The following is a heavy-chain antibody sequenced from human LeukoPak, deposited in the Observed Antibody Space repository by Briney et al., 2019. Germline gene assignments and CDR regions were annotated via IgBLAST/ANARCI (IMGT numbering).Heavy chain of an antibody. CDR1: GFTFSSYG. CDR3: ARKDSGSYYDLDY. D-gene: IGHD1-26*01. CDR2: ISYDGSNK. J-gene: IGHJ4*02. Sequence: GGSLRLSCAASGFTFSSYGMHWVRQAPGKGLEWVAVISYDGSNKYYADSVKGRFTISRDNSKNTLYLQMNSLRVEDTAVYYCARKDSGSYYDLDYWGQGALVTVSS. V-gene: IGHV3-30*03.